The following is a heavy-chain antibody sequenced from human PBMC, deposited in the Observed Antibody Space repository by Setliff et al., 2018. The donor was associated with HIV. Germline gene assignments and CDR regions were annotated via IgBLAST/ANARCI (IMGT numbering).Heavy chain of an antibody. V-gene: IGHV3-30*02. J-gene: IGHJ4*02. D-gene: IGHD3-10*01. CDR1: GFTFSSYG. Sequence: GGSLRLSCAASGFTFSSYGMHWVRQAPGKGLEWVAFIRYDGSNKYYADSVKGRFTISRDNSKNTLYVQMNSLRAEDTAVYYCARHDVVRGAIDNWGQGALVTVSS. CDR2: IRYDGSNK. CDR3: ARHDVVRGAIDN.